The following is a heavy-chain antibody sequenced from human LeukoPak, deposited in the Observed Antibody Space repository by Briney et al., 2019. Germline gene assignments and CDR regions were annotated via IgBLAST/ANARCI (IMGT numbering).Heavy chain of an antibody. J-gene: IGHJ4*02. CDR2: IYYSGST. V-gene: IGHV4-39*01. CDR3: ARRYYYDSSGYFDY. CDR1: GGSISSSSYY. D-gene: IGHD3-22*01. Sequence: SETLSLTCTVSGGSISSSSYYWGWIRQPPGKGLEWIGSIYYSGSTYYNPSLKSRVTISVDTSKNQFSLKLSPVTAADTAVYYCARRYYYDSSGYFDYWGQGTLVTVSS.